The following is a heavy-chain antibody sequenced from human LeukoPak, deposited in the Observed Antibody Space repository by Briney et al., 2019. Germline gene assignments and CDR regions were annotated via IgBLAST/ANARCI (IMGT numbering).Heavy chain of an antibody. CDR3: ARDAGIVVVPAAIGDDAFDI. CDR1: GYTFTSYG. V-gene: IGHV1-18*01. D-gene: IGHD2-2*02. J-gene: IGHJ3*02. CDR2: ISAYNGNT. Sequence: ASVKVSCKASGYTFTSYGISWVRQAPGQGLEWMGWISAYNGNTNYAQKLQGRVTMTTDTSTSKAYMELRSLRSDDTAVYYCARDAGIVVVPAAIGDDAFDIWGQGTMVTVSS.